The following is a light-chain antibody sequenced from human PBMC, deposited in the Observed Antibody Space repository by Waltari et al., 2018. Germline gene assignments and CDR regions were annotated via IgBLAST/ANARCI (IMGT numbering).Light chain of an antibody. V-gene: IGLV3-21*01. J-gene: IGLJ2*01. Sequence: SYVLTQPPSVSVAPGKTATITCGGTNLGYYSVYWYQQRPGQAPVLVVHDDRDRPSGIPERFSGSTSGKSATLTITRVEAGDEADYYCQVWDSRSDHVVFGGGTKLTVL. CDR3: QVWDSRSDHVV. CDR1: NLGYYS. CDR2: DDR.